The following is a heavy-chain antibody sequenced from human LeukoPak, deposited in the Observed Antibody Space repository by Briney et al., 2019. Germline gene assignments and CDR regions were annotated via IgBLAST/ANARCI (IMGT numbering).Heavy chain of an antibody. V-gene: IGHV1-18*01. D-gene: IGHD3-3*01. Sequence: ASVKVSCKASGYTFTSYGISWVRQAPGQGLEWMGWISAYNGNTNYAQKLQGRVTMTTDTSTSTAYMELRSLRSDDTVVYYCARGSYDFWSGYYTYTGYYYMDVWGKGTTVAVSS. CDR1: GYTFTSYG. CDR3: ARGSYDFWSGYYTYTGYYYMDV. J-gene: IGHJ6*03. CDR2: ISAYNGNT.